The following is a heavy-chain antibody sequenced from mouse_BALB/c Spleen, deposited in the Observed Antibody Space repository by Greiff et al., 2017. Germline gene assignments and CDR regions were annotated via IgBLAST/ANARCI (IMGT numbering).Heavy chain of an antibody. J-gene: IGHJ3*01. V-gene: IGHV1-12*01. CDR3: AREGLRAFAY. D-gene: IGHD2-4*01. Sequence: QVQLQQPGAELVKPGASVKMSCKASGYTFTSYNMHWVKQTPGQGLEWIGAIYPGNGDTSYNQKFKGKATLTADKSSSTAYMQLSSLTSEDSAVYYCAREGLRAFAYWGQGTLVTVSA. CDR1: GYTFTSYN. CDR2: IYPGNGDT.